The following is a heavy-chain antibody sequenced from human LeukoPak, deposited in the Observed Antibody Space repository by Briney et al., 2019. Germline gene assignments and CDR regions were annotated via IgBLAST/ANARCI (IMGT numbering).Heavy chain of an antibody. CDR3: AAVITSWHRAYYYYYGMDV. CDR2: IYSGGST. Sequence: PGGSLRLSCAASGFTVSSNYMSWVRQAPGKGLEWVSVIYSGGSTYYADSVEGRFTISRDNSKNTLYLQMNSLRAEDTAVYYCAAVITSWHRAYYYYYGMDVWGQGTTVTVSS. V-gene: IGHV3-53*01. J-gene: IGHJ6*02. D-gene: IGHD2-2*01. CDR1: GFTVSSNY.